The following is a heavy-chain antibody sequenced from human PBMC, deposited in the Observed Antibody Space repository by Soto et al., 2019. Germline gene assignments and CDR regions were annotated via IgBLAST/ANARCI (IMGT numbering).Heavy chain of an antibody. CDR2: IWYDGSNK. CDR3: SREWIDGTVCRGFCDY. J-gene: IGHJ4*02. V-gene: IGHV3-33*01. D-gene: IGHD1-7*01. Sequence: QEHLVQSGGGVVQPGRSLRLSCAASGSIFSGYGMHWVRQAPGKGLEWVAVIWYDGSNKYYADSVKGRFTISRDNSKNQLYLQIDSLRDEDTAGYFCSREWIDGTVCRGFCDYWGQGTLVTVS. CDR1: GSIFSGYG.